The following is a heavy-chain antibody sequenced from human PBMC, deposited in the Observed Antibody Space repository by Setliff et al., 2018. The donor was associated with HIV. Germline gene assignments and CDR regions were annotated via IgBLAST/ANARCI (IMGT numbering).Heavy chain of an antibody. V-gene: IGHV4-39*01. D-gene: IGHD2-21*02. J-gene: IGHJ4*02. CDR2: FYYSGTT. Sequence: LSLTCAVSGASITTNSYYWGWIRQTPEKGLEWIGDFYYSGTTYYNPSLKSRATISVDTSQNQFSLRLSSVTAADTAVYHCARFVLAWFDFSTGAVEVTDPYAFDFWGQGILVTVS. CDR1: GASITTNSYY. CDR3: ARFVLAWFDFSTGAVEVTDPYAFDF.